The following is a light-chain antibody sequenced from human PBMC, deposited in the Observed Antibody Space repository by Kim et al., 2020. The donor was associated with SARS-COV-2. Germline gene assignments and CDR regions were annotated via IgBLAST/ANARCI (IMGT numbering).Light chain of an antibody. J-gene: IGLJ3*02. V-gene: IGLV3-19*01. CDR1: SLRSYY. CDR2: GKN. Sequence: SSELTQDPAVSVALGQTVRITCQGDSLRSYYASWYQQKPGQAPVPVIYGKNNRPSGIPDRFSGSSSGNTASLTITGAQAEDEADYYCNSRDSSGNHLRVFGGGTKLTVL. CDR3: NSRDSSGNHLRV.